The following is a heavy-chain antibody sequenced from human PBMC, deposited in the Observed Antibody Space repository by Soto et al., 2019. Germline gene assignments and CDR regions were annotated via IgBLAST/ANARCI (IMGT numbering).Heavy chain of an antibody. V-gene: IGHV3-21*01. J-gene: IGHJ4*02. CDR3: ARVGGQLVPGFDY. CDR1: GFTFSSYS. Sequence: EVQLVESGGGLVKPGGSLRLSCASSGFTFSSYSMNWVRQAPGKGLEWVSSISSSSSYIYYADSVKGRFTIARDNAKNSLYLQMNSLIAEDTAVYYCARVGGQLVPGFDYWGQSTLITVSS. D-gene: IGHD6-6*01. CDR2: ISSSSSYI.